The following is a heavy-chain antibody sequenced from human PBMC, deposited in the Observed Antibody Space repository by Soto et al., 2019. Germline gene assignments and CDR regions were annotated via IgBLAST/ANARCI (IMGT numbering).Heavy chain of an antibody. Sequence: ASVKVSCKASGYTFTSYGISWMRQAPGQGLEWMGWISAYNGNTNYAQKLQGRVTMTTDTSTSTAYMELWSLRSDDTAVYYCARVAYCSGGSCYSLANWFDPWGQGTLVTVSS. V-gene: IGHV1-18*01. J-gene: IGHJ5*02. D-gene: IGHD2-15*01. CDR3: ARVAYCSGGSCYSLANWFDP. CDR2: ISAYNGNT. CDR1: GYTFTSYG.